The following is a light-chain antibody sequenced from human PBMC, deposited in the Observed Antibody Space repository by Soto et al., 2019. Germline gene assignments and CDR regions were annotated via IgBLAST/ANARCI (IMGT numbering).Light chain of an antibody. CDR3: AAWDDSLNGYV. Sequence: QSALTQPPSASGTPGQRVTISCSGGSSNIGTNAVNWYQQLPGTAPKLLIYNNNQRPSGVTDRFSGSKSGTSASLAISGLQSEDEADYYCAAWDDSLNGYVFGTGTKVTVL. CDR2: NNN. V-gene: IGLV1-44*01. CDR1: SSNIGTNA. J-gene: IGLJ1*01.